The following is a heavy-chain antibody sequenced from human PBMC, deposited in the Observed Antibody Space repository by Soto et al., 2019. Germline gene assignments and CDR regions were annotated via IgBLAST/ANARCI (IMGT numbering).Heavy chain of an antibody. CDR2: ITGSGGGT. CDR3: AKGVTYYDFWSGYCEY. CDR1: GFTLSNYA. V-gene: IGHV3-23*01. Sequence: PGESLKLSFAASGFTLSNYAMSWVRQGRGQGLEWVSAITGSGGGTYYADSVKGRLTISREASQNTVYLQKTSLRAEDTAVYYCAKGVTYYDFWSGYCEYWGQGTMVTVSS. J-gene: IGHJ4*02. D-gene: IGHD3-3*01.